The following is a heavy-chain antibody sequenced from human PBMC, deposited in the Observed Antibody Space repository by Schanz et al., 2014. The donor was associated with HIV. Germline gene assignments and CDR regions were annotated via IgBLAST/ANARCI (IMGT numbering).Heavy chain of an antibody. V-gene: IGHV3-9*01. D-gene: IGHD3-3*01. Sequence: EVQLVESGGGLVQPGRSLRLSCAASGFTFDDYAMHWVRQAPGKGLEWVSGISWNSGSIGYADSVRGRFTISRDNARNTVHLQMSSLRTDDTAVYHCIGDAFGSKDVWGQGTTVTVSS. CDR1: GFTFDDYA. CDR3: IGDAFGSKDV. J-gene: IGHJ6*02. CDR2: ISWNSGSI.